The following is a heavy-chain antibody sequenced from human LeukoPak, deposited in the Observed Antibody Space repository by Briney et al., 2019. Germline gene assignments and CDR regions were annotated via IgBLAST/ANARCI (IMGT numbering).Heavy chain of an antibody. V-gene: IGHV3-21*01. Sequence: GGSLRLSCAASGFTFSSYSMNWVRQAPGKGLEWVSSISSSNTYIYYADSVKGRFTISRDNAKNSLYLQMNSLRAEDTAVYYCAREGGHCSNGICSYFDYWGQGSLVTVSS. CDR3: AREGGHCSNGICSYFDY. D-gene: IGHD2-8*01. J-gene: IGHJ4*02. CDR1: GFTFSSYS. CDR2: ISSSNTYI.